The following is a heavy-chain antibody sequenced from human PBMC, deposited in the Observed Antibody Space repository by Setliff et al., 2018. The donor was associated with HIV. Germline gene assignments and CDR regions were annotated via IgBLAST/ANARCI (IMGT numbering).Heavy chain of an antibody. CDR3: ARGALVATIDYFDY. CDR2: MMTIFSTT. CDR1: AGSYSIFA. J-gene: IGHJ4*02. V-gene: IGHV1-69*06. D-gene: IGHD5-12*01. Sequence: SVKVSCKSSAGSYSIFAINRVRQAPGQGLEWMGGMMTIFSTTSYAQKFQGRVTMTRDTSTSTVYMELSSLRSEDTAVYYCARGALVATIDYFDYWGQGTLVTVSS.